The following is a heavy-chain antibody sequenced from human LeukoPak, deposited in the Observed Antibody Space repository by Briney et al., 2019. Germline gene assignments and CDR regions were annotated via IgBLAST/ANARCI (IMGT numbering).Heavy chain of an antibody. Sequence: PGGSLRLSCAASGFTFSSYAMVWVCQAPGKGLEWVSTIVGSGGTTYYTDSVKGRFTISRDNSKNTLYLQMNSLRAEDTAVYYCAKVRGSNWDPFDYWGQGTLVTVSS. J-gene: IGHJ4*02. D-gene: IGHD6-13*01. CDR3: AKVRGSNWDPFDY. CDR1: GFTFSSYA. CDR2: IVGSGGTT. V-gene: IGHV3-23*01.